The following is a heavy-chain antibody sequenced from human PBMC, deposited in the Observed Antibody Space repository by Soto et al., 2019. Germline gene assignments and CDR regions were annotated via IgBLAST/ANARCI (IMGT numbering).Heavy chain of an antibody. Sequence: QVQLVQSGAEVKKPGASVKVSCKASGYTFTSYDISWVRQAPGQGLEWMGWISTHNGNTNYAQKLKGRVTMTTDTSTRTAYMELRSLRSDDTAVYYCARHPPTFPPDYWGQGTLVTVSS. CDR3: ARHPPTFPPDY. CDR2: ISTHNGNT. D-gene: IGHD1-26*01. J-gene: IGHJ4*02. CDR1: GYTFTSYD. V-gene: IGHV1-18*04.